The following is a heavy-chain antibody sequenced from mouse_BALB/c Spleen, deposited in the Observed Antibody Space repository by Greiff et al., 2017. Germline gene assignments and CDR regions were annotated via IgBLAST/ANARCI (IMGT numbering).Heavy chain of an antibody. J-gene: IGHJ2*01. V-gene: IGHV1-54*01. Sequence: VQLQQSGAELVRPGTSVKVSCKASGYAFTNYLIEWVKQRPGQGLEWIGVINPGSGGTNYNEKFKGKATLTADKSSSTAYMQLSSLTSDDSAVYFCARRGQGYFDYWGQGTTLTVSS. CDR2: INPGSGGT. CDR1: GYAFTNYL. CDR3: ARRGQGYFDY.